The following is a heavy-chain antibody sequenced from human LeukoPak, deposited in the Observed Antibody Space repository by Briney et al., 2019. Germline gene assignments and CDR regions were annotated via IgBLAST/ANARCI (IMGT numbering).Heavy chain of an antibody. V-gene: IGHV1-46*01. CDR3: ARDRETGYCSSTSCYIVY. Sequence: ASVKVSCKASGYTFTSYYMHWVRQAPGQGLEWMGIINPSGGSTSYAQKFQGRVTMTRDTSTSTVYMELSSLRSEDTAVYYCARDRETGYCSSTSCYIVYWGQGTLITVSS. CDR1: GYTFTSYY. D-gene: IGHD2-2*02. J-gene: IGHJ4*02. CDR2: INPSGGST.